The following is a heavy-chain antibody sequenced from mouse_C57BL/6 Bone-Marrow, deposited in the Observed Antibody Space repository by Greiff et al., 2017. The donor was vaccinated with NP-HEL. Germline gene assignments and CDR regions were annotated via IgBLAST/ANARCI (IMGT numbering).Heavy chain of an antibody. CDR3: AREYYDAMDY. Sequence: EVKLMESGPGLVKPSPSLSLTCSVTGYSITSGYYCNWIRQFPGNKLEWRGYISCDGSNNYNESLKKRISITRDTSTNQFFLMLNSVTTEDTATYYCAREYYDAMDYWGQGTSVTVSS. J-gene: IGHJ4*01. CDR2: ISCDGSN. V-gene: IGHV3-6*01. CDR1: GYSITSGYY.